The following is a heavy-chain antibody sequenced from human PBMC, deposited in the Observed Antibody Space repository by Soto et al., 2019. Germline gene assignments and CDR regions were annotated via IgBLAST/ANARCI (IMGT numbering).Heavy chain of an antibody. CDR1: GGSISSYY. CDR3: ARFPSLLSITDY. Sequence: SLTCTVSGGSISSYYWSWIRQPPGKGLEWIGYIYYSGSTNYNPSLKSRVTISVDTSKNQFSLKLSSVTAADTAVYYCARFPSLLSITDYWGQGTLVTVSS. J-gene: IGHJ4*02. CDR2: IYYSGST. V-gene: IGHV4-59*01.